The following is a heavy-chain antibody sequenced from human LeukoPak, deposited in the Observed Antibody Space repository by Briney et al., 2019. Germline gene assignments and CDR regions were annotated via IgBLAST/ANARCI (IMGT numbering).Heavy chain of an antibody. V-gene: IGHV1-18*01. Sequence: ASVKVSCKASGYTLTNYGISWVRQAPGQGLEWMGWISVYNGNTNYTQKFQGRVTITADKSTSTAYMELSSLRSEDTALYYCATTRNYGSGSSRYWFDPWGQGTLVTVSS. CDR3: ATTRNYGSGSSRYWFDP. CDR2: ISVYNGNT. D-gene: IGHD3-10*01. J-gene: IGHJ5*02. CDR1: GYTLTNYG.